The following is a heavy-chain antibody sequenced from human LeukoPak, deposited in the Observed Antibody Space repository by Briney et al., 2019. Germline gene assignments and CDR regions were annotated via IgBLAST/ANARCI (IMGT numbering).Heavy chain of an antibody. J-gene: IGHJ5*02. V-gene: IGHV4-59*01. CDR2: IYDSGST. CDR1: DGSISTYY. D-gene: IGHD2-21*02. CDR3: AGCGGDCYLNWFDP. Sequence: SETLSLTCTVSDGSISTYYWSWIRQPPGKGLEWIGYIYDSGSTNYNPSLESRFTISVDTSKNQFSLKLSSVTAADTAVYYCAGCGGDCYLNWFDPWGQGTLVTVSS.